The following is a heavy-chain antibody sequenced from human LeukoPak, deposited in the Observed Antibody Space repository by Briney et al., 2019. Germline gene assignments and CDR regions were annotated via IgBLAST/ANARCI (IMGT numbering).Heavy chain of an antibody. V-gene: IGHV3-30-3*01. D-gene: IGHD1-26*01. J-gene: IGHJ1*01. CDR3: VRGSVTYSGGYFQH. CDR1: GLTFSSYV. Sequence: GGSLRLSCAASGLTFSSYVMHWVRQAPGKGLEWVALITYDGSNKYYADSVKGRFTISRDNSKNTLDLQMNTLRAEDTAVYYCVRGSVTYSGGYFQHWGQGTLVTVSS. CDR2: ITYDGSNK.